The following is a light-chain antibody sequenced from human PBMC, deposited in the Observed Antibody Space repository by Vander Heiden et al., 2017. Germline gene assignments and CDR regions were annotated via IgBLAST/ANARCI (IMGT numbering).Light chain of an antibody. CDR2: AAS. CDR1: QSISSY. CDR3: QQSDSTPRYT. V-gene: IGKV1-39*01. Sequence: DIQMTQSPSSLSASVGDRVTITCRASQSISSYLNWYQQKPGKAPKLLINAASSLQSGVPSRFSGSGSGTDFTLTISSLQPEDFATYYCQQSDSTPRYTFGQGTKLEIK. J-gene: IGKJ2*01.